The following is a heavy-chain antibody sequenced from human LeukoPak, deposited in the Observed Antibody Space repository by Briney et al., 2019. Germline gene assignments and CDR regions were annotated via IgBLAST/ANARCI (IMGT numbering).Heavy chain of an antibody. J-gene: IGHJ6*02. CDR1: GFTFSGYE. CDR2: ISSSSGSTI. D-gene: IGHD2-15*01. Sequence: PGGSLRLSCAASGFTFSGYEMNWVRQAPGKGLEWVSYISSSSGSTIYYADSVKGRFTISRDNAKNTLYLQMSSLRAEDTAVYFCVRGYSFGPYGMDVWGQGTTVTVSS. CDR3: VRGYSFGPYGMDV. V-gene: IGHV3-48*03.